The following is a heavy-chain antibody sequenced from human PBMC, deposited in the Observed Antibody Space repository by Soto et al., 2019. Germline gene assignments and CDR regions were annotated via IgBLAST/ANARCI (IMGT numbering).Heavy chain of an antibody. CDR2: INPSGGST. CDR3: ARDARRGNWFDP. CDR1: GYTFTSYY. J-gene: IGHJ5*02. V-gene: IGHV1-46*03. Sequence: ASLKVSCKASGYTFTSYYMHWVRQAPGQGLEWMGIINPSGGSTSYAQKFQGRVTMTRDTSTSTVYMELSSLRSEDTAVYYCARDARRGNWFDPWGQGSLVTVSS. D-gene: IGHD6-6*01.